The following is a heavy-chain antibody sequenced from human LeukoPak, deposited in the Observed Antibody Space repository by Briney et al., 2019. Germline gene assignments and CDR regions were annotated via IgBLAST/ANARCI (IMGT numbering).Heavy chain of an antibody. Sequence: SETLSLTCSLSGGSLSSNTYHWGWIRQPPGEGLEWIGRIYYSGSIYYSPSLKSRVTISVDTSNNQFSLKLTSLTAADTAVYYCARHPRGTWQQLVNPDSWGQGALVTVSS. J-gene: IGHJ4*02. CDR1: GGSLSSNTYH. CDR2: IYYSGSI. CDR3: ARHPRGTWQQLVNPDS. V-gene: IGHV4-39*01. D-gene: IGHD6-13*01.